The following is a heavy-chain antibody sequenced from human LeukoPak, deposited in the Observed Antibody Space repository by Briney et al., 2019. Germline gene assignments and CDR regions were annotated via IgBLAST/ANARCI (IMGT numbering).Heavy chain of an antibody. CDR1: GYTFNDYY. V-gene: IGHV1-2*02. Sequence: ASVKVSCKASGYTFNDYYLHWMRQAPGQGLEWMGWINPNSGGTNYAQKFQGRVTMTRDTSISTAYMELSRLRSDDTAVYYCARDKSVLRFLEWFPNWFDPWGQGTLVTVSS. J-gene: IGHJ5*02. CDR3: ARDKSVLRFLEWFPNWFDP. CDR2: INPNSGGT. D-gene: IGHD3-3*01.